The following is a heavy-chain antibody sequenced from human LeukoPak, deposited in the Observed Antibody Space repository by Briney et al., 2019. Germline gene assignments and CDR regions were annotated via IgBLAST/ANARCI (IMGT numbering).Heavy chain of an antibody. D-gene: IGHD6-19*01. CDR1: GGSISLSYYY. Sequence: PSETLSLTCTVSGGSISLSYYYWGWIRQPPGKALEWIGSVYYSGTTSYNPSLKSRVTISVDMSKNHFSLRLSSVTAADTAMYYCARGTLYSGWSYYFDYWGQGSQVTVSS. V-gene: IGHV4-39*07. CDR3: ARGTLYSGWSYYFDY. CDR2: VYYSGTT. J-gene: IGHJ4*02.